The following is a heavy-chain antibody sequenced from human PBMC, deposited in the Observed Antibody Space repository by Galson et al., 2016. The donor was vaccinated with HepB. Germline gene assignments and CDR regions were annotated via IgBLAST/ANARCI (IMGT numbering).Heavy chain of an antibody. CDR1: GGSINSGGFY. CDR3: ARAVGESTSMGRGIIGRFDP. Sequence: TLSLTCTVSGGSINSGGFYWSWIRQHPDKGLEWIGYIYYNGYTYYNPSLKSRVTISIETSKNHLSLKLTSVTAADTAVYYCARAVGESTSMGRGIIGRFDPWGQGTLVTVSS. CDR2: IYYNGYT. D-gene: IGHD3-10*01. J-gene: IGHJ5*02. V-gene: IGHV4-31*03.